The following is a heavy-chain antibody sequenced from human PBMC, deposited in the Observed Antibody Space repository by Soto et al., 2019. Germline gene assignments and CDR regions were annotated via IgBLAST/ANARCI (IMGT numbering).Heavy chain of an antibody. Sequence: GGSLRLSCAASGFTFSSYSMNWVRLAPGKGLEWVSSISSSSSYIYYADSVKCRFTISRDNAKNSLYLQMNSLRAEDTAVYYCARIWGRDYYYGMEVWGQGATVTV. CDR2: ISSSSSYI. CDR3: ARIWGRDYYYGMEV. V-gene: IGHV3-21*01. CDR1: GFTFSSYS. D-gene: IGHD3-16*01. J-gene: IGHJ6*02.